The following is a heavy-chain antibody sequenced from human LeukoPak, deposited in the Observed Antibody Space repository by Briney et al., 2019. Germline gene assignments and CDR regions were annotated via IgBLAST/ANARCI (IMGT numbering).Heavy chain of an antibody. J-gene: IGHJ4*02. Sequence: GGSLRLSCAASGFTFSNYNMNWVRQAPGMGLEWVSSISSTSTYIYYADSVKGRFTISRDNAKNTLYLQMNSLRADDTAVYYCARVFSDYVRYFDWGQGTLVTVSS. CDR3: ARVFSDYVRYFD. CDR2: ISSTSTYI. V-gene: IGHV3-21*01. D-gene: IGHD3-9*01. CDR1: GFTFSNYN.